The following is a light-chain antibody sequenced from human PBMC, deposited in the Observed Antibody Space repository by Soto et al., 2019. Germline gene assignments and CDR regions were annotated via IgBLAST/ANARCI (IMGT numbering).Light chain of an antibody. CDR2: FGS. V-gene: IGKV2-28*01. J-gene: IGKJ5*01. CDR1: QXLLYNNTYNY. CDR3: MQALQSLT. Sequence: IMMTQSPLTLPVSPGEPSSLSSRTIQXLLYNNTYNYLDWYVQKPGQSPQLLIYFGSNRAPGVPDRFSGSGSGTDFTLKINRVEAEDVGTYYCMQALQSLTFGQGTRLEIK.